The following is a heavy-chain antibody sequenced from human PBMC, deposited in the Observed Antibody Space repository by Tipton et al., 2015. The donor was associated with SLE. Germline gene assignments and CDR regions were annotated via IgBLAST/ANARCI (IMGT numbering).Heavy chain of an antibody. CDR2: IHSGGRT. V-gene: IGHV3-66*01. CDR1: GFTVSSNY. J-gene: IGHJ6*02. Sequence: SLRLSCAASGFTVSSNYMSWIRQAPGKGLEWVSVIHSGGRTFYADSVTGRFTISRDNSKNTFFLQMNSLKPEDTAVYYCARDPADFWGGYSDYYFYYGLDVWGQGTMVTVSS. CDR3: ARDPADFWGGYSDYYFYYGLDV. D-gene: IGHD3-3*01.